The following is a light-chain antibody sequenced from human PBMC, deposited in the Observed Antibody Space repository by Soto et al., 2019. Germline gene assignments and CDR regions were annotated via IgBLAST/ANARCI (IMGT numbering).Light chain of an antibody. Sequence: QSVLTQPPSVSGAPGQRVTISCTGSSSNIGTGYDVHWYQQLPGTAPKLLIYGYRNRPSGVPDRFSGSKSGTSASLAITGLQAEDEADYYCQSFDSSLSGSYVFGTGTKLTVL. J-gene: IGLJ1*01. CDR1: SSNIGTGYD. CDR2: GYR. V-gene: IGLV1-40*01. CDR3: QSFDSSLSGSYV.